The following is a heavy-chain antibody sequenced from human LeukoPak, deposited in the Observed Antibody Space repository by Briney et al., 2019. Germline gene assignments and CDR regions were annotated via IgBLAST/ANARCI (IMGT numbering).Heavy chain of an antibody. CDR3: ARAVAGTDEIDS. D-gene: IGHD6-19*01. CDR2: IGSGGDT. J-gene: IGHJ4*02. Sequence: GGSLRLSCAGSGFSFSTYDMLWVRQAPGKGPEWVSAIGSGGDTYYAGSVKGRFTISRESAKNSFYLQMNSLNAGDTAVYFCARAVAGTDEIDSWGQGTLVTVSS. V-gene: IGHV3-13*01. CDR1: GFSFSTYD.